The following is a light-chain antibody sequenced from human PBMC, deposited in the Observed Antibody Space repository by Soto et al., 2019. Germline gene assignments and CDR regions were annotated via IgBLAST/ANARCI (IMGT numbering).Light chain of an antibody. J-gene: IGLJ3*02. CDR2: EVS. CDR1: SSDVDVYNY. Sequence: QSALTQPASVSGSPGQSITISCTGTSSDVDVYNYVSWYQHHPGKAPKVVIYEVSNRPSGVSNRFSASKSGNTASLTISGLQADDEADYYCASYTAINTWVFGGGTKLTVL. CDR3: ASYTAINTWV. V-gene: IGLV2-14*01.